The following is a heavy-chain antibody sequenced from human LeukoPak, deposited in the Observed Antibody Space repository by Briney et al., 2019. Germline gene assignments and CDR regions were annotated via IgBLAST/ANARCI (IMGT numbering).Heavy chain of an antibody. V-gene: IGHV3-23*01. CDR1: GFTFSSYA. D-gene: IGHD3-22*01. J-gene: IGHJ4*02. CDR2: ISGTGDST. Sequence: PGGSLRLSCAASGFTFSSYAMSWVRQAPGKGLEWVSAISGTGDSTYYADSVKGRFIISRDSSKNTLYLQMNSLRAEDTAVYYCARDPMAQYYYDSSGYYSWGQGTLVTVSS. CDR3: ARDPMAQYYYDSSGYYS.